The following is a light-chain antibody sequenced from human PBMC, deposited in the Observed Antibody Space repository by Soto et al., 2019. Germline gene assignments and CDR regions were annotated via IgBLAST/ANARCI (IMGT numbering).Light chain of an antibody. CDR2: AAY. J-gene: IGKJ1*01. CDR3: QQYYSYPRT. Sequence: DIVMTQYPDSLAVSLGERATINCKSSQNVLYSSNNKNYLAWYQQKPGKAPKLLIYAAYNLQSGVPSRFSGSGSGTDFTLTISCLQSEDFATYYCQQYYSYPRTFGQGTKVDIK. V-gene: IGKV4-1*01. CDR1: QNVLYSSNNKNY.